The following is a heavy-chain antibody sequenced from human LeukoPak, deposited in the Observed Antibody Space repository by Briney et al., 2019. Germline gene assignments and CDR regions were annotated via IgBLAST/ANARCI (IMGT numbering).Heavy chain of an antibody. CDR3: ARQGYYYDSSGYGLQNFDY. V-gene: IGHV1-8*01. CDR2: MNPNSGNT. CDR1: GYTFTSYD. Sequence: GASVKVSCKASGYTFTSYDINWVRQATGQGLEWVGWMNPNSGNTGYAQKFQGRVTMTRNTSISTAYMELSSLRSEDTAVYYCARQGYYYDSSGYGLQNFDYWGRGTLVTVSS. D-gene: IGHD3-22*01. J-gene: IGHJ4*02.